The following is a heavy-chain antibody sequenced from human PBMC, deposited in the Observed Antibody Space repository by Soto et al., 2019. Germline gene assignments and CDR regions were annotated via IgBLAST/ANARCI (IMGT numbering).Heavy chain of an antibody. CDR2: ISYDGSNK. J-gene: IGHJ4*02. CDR3: AKGSTAMTYFGY. V-gene: IGHV3-30*18. Sequence: QVQLVESGGGVVQPGRSLRLSCAASGFTFSSYGMHWVRQAPGKGLEWVAVISYDGSNKYYADSVKGRFTISRDNSKNTLYLQMNSLRAEDTAVYYCAKGSTAMTYFGYWGQGTLVTVSS. D-gene: IGHD5-18*01. CDR1: GFTFSSYG.